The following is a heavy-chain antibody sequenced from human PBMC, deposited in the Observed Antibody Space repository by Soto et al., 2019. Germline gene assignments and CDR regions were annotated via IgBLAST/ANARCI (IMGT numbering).Heavy chain of an antibody. CDR3: LREREGDGHAEL. V-gene: IGHV3-66*01. D-gene: IGHD1-7*01. J-gene: IGHJ4*02. CDR2: IYSELGT. Sequence: EVRLVESGGGLVQPGGSLRLSCAASGFTVSRVSWIRQAPGKGLNWVSVIYSELGTYYTDSVKGRFTISRDNSRNTVFLQMNSLRVEDTAGYYCLREREGDGHAELWGQGTLVTVSS. CDR1: GFTVSR.